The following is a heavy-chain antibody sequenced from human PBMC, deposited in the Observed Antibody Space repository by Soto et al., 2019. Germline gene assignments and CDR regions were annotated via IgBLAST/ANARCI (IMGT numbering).Heavy chain of an antibody. Sequence: DVQLVESGGGLVQPGGSVRLSCAASGFAFNEHFMDWVRQAPGKGLQCLGRSRNKDKDYTVQYAASLGGRFTISRDDVKKSVFLQMTSLNTDDTAVYYCVRYRVGRIGYDLWGQGTPVIVSS. CDR1: GFAFNEHF. CDR2: SRNKDKDYTV. V-gene: IGHV3-72*01. J-gene: IGHJ5*02. CDR3: VRYRVGRIGYDL. D-gene: IGHD1-26*01.